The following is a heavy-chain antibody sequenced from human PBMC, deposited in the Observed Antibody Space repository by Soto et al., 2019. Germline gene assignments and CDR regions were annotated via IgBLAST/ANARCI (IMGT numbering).Heavy chain of an antibody. CDR1: GDSVSSHSAG. Sequence: SQTLSLTCDISGDSVSSHSAGWNWIRQTPSRGLEWLGRTYYRSKWYNNYAVSVKSRVSVNPDTAKNQFSLQLNSVTPEDTAVYYCARGSWDDVSGHYYMDVWGKGTTVTVSS. CDR3: ARGSWDDVSGHYYMDV. D-gene: IGHD1-1*01. V-gene: IGHV6-1*01. J-gene: IGHJ6*03. CDR2: TYYRSKWYN.